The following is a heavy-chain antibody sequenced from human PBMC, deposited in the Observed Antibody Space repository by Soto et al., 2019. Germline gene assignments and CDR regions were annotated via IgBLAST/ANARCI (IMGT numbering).Heavy chain of an antibody. CDR1: GFTFSSYG. CDR3: AKLMYSFDSSGFSVDY. Sequence: QARLVESGGGVVQPGRSLRLSCVASGFTFSSYGMQWVRQAPGKGLDWVAFISYGGSNQYYADSVKDRFTISRDDSKNMLYLQMNSLRPEDTAVYYCAKLMYSFDSSGFSVDYWGQGTLATVSS. CDR2: ISYGGSNQ. V-gene: IGHV3-30*18. J-gene: IGHJ4*02. D-gene: IGHD3-22*01.